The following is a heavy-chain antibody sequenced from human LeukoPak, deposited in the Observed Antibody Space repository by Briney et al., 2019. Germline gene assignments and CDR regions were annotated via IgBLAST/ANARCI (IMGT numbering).Heavy chain of an antibody. D-gene: IGHD4-17*01. J-gene: IGHJ5*02. Sequence: SETLSLTCTVSVGSISSNNYSRGWIRQPPGRGLESIASINDGGSTYCNPSLKSRVTMSVDTSKNQCSLRLSSVTAADTAMYYCVRDDFGDYTRRFDPWGQGTLVTVSS. CDR1: VGSISSNNYS. CDR2: INDGGST. CDR3: VRDDFGDYTRRFDP. V-gene: IGHV4-39*07.